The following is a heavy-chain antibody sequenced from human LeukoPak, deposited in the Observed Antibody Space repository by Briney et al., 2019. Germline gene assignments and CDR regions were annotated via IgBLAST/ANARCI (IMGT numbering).Heavy chain of an antibody. Sequence: SETLSLTCTVSGGSISSYYWSWIRQPAGKGREWLGRIYTSGSNNNNPSLKSRVTMSVDTSKDQFSLKLSSVTAADTAVYYCAREGGNSVYYYYYMDVWGKGTTVTVSS. CDR1: GGSISSYY. V-gene: IGHV4-4*07. D-gene: IGHD4-23*01. CDR2: IYTSGSN. J-gene: IGHJ6*03. CDR3: AREGGNSVYYYYYMDV.